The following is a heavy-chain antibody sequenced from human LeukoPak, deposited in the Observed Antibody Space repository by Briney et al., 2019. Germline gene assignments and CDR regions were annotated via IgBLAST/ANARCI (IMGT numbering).Heavy chain of an antibody. CDR3: ARSVIDSSDFYYFDY. Sequence: PSETLSLTCTVSGGSVSDYYWSWIRQSPGKGLEWIGYIYYTETSYNPSLKSRVTISADTSKNQFSLKLYSVTAADTAVYYCARSVIDSSDFYYFDYWGQGTLVTVSS. CDR2: IYYTET. CDR1: GGSVSDYY. V-gene: IGHV4-59*02. J-gene: IGHJ4*02. D-gene: IGHD3-22*01.